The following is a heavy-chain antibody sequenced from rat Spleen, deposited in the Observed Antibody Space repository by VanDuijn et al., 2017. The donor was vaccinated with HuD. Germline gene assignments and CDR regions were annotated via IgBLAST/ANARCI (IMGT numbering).Heavy chain of an antibody. J-gene: IGHJ2*01. CDR3: ARDPRYYDGYYHPFDY. V-gene: IGHV2-32*01. D-gene: IGHD1-12*03. CDR2: MWSDGDT. Sequence: QVQLRESGPGLVQPSQTLSLTCTVSGFSLTNFHVHWVRQPPGKGLEWMGVMWSDGDTSFNSALKSRLSISRDTSKNQVFLKMSSLQTEDTATYYCARDPRYYDGYYHPFDYWGQGVMVTVSS. CDR1: GFSLTNFH.